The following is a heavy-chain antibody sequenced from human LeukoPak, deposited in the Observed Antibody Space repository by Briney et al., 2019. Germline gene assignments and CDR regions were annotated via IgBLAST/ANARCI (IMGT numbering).Heavy chain of an antibody. CDR1: GYTFTGYY. D-gene: IGHD6-6*01. V-gene: IGHV1-2*02. J-gene: IGHJ5*02. CDR3: ARDWSIAARGWFDP. CDR2: INPNSGGT. Sequence: ASVKVSCKASGYTFTGYYMHWVRQAPGQGLEWMGWINPNSGGTNYAQKFQGRVTMTRDTSISTAYMELSRLRSDDTAMYYCARDWSIAARGWFDPWGQGTLVTVSS.